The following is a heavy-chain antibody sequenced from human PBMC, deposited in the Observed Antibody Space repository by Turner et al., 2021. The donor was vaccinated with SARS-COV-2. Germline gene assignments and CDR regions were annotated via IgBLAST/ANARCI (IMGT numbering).Heavy chain of an antibody. Sequence: EVQLVQSGAMGKKPGESLSISCKGSGYSFTSYWISWVRQMPGKGLEWMGRIDPGESYNKYSPSFQGHVTISADKSISTAYLQWSSLKASDTAMYYCAKGGGGPYHFDYWGQGTLVTVSS. CDR1: GYSFTSYW. CDR2: IDPGESYN. CDR3: AKGGGGPYHFDY. D-gene: IGHD3-16*01. V-gene: IGHV5-10-1*03. J-gene: IGHJ4*02.